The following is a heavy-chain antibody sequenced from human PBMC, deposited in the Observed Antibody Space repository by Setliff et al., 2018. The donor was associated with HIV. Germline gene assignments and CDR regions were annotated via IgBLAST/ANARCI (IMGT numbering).Heavy chain of an antibody. D-gene: IGHD3-22*01. V-gene: IGHV4-39*01. CDR3: ESRVYYYDSSGYLREEGFDP. CDR1: GDSISRSRYY. CDR2: FYYSGST. J-gene: IGHJ5*02. Sequence: LSLTCVVSGDSISRSRYYWGWIRQPPGKGLEWIGSFYYSGSTYYNPSLKSRVTISVDTSKNQFSLKLSSVTAADAAVYYCESRVYYYDSSGYLREEGFDPWGQGTLVTVSS.